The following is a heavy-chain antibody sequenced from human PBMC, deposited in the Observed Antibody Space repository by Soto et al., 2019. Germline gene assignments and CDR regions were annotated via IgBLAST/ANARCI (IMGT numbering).Heavy chain of an antibody. V-gene: IGHV3-30*18. CDR3: AKDRWGDYGDLNLPGY. D-gene: IGHD4-17*01. CDR1: GFPFSRFG. CDR2: ISDDGSNK. Sequence: QVQLVESGGGVVQPGRSLRLSCAASGFPFSRFGMHWVRQAPGKGLEWVAFISDDGSNKHYADFVKGRFTISRDNSNNTLYLQMNSLRAEDTAVYYCAKDRWGDYGDLNLPGYWGQGTLVTVSS. J-gene: IGHJ4*02.